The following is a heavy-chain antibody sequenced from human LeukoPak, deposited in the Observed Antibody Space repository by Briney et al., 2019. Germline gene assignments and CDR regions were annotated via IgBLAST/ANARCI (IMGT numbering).Heavy chain of an antibody. CDR2: ISATGGST. J-gene: IGHJ6*02. CDR3: ARYCISTSCYPADSYYGMDV. D-gene: IGHD2-2*01. Sequence: GGSLRLSCAASGITFTTYAMSWVRHAPGKGLQGVSSISATGGSTYYADSVKGRFTISRDNSKNTLYLQMSSLRAEDTAVYYCARYCISTSCYPADSYYGMDVWGQGTAVIVSS. CDR1: GITFTTYA. V-gene: IGHV3-23*01.